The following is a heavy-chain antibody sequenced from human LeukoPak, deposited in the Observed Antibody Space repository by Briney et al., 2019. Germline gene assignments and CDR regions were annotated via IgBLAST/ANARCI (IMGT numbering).Heavy chain of an antibody. J-gene: IGHJ4*02. V-gene: IGHV4-39*01. D-gene: IGHD6-19*01. Sequence: SETLSLTCTVSGGSISSSSYYWGWIRQPPGKGLEWIESIYYSGSTYYNPSLKSRVTISVDTSKNQFSLKLSSVTAADTAVYYCARQWEYSSAFFDYWGQGTLVTVSS. CDR3: ARQWEYSSAFFDY. CDR2: IYYSGST. CDR1: GGSISSSSYY.